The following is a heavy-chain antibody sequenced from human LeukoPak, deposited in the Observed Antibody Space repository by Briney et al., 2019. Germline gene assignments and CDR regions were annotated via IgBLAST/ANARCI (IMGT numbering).Heavy chain of an antibody. V-gene: IGHV4-4*07. J-gene: IGHJ4*02. CDR2: IYTSGNT. CDR1: GGSISSYY. D-gene: IGHD1-14*01. Sequence: PSETLSLTCTVSGGSISSYYWSWIRQPAGKGLEWIGRIYTSGNTNYSPSLKSRVTMSVDTSKNQFSLKLSSVTAADTAVYYCARRPTPRGIKAPFDYWGQGTLVTVSS. CDR3: ARRPTPRGIKAPFDY.